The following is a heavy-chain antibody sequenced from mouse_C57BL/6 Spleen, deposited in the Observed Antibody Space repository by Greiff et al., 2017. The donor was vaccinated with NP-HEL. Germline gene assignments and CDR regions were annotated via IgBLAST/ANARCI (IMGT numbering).Heavy chain of an antibody. CDR3: ARNYGSPSYYFDD. Sequence: QVQLQQPGAELVKPGASVKLSCKASGYTFTSYWMHWVKQRPGRGLEWIGRIDPNSGGTKYNEQFKSKATLTVDKPSSTAYMQRSSLTSEDSAVYYGARNYGSPSYYFDDWGQGTTLTVSS. CDR2: IDPNSGGT. J-gene: IGHJ2*01. CDR1: GYTFTSYW. D-gene: IGHD1-1*01. V-gene: IGHV1-72*01.